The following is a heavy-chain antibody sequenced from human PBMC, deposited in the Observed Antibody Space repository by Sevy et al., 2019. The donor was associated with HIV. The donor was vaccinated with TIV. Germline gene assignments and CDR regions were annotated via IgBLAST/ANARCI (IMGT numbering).Heavy chain of an antibody. CDR2: IWYDGSNK. D-gene: IGHD3-10*01. CDR1: GFTFSSYG. CDR3: ARGMSITMVRGARGRDAFDI. J-gene: IGHJ3*02. V-gene: IGHV3-33*01. Sequence: GGSLRLSCAASGFTFSSYGMHWVRQAPGKGLEWVAVIWYDGSNKYYADSVKGRFTISRDNSKNTLYLQMNSLRAEDTAVYYCARGMSITMVRGARGRDAFDIWGQGTMVTVSS.